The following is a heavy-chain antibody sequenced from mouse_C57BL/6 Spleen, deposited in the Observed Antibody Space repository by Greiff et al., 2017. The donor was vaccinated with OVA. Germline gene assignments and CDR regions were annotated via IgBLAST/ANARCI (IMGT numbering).Heavy chain of an antibody. V-gene: IGHV2-2*01. CDR1: GFSLTSYG. D-gene: IGHD1-1*01. CDR3: ARMDYYGSASWYFDV. CDR2: IWSGGST. Sequence: QVQLQQSGPGLVQPSQSLSITCTVSGFSLTSYGVHWVRQSPGKGLEWLGVIWSGGSTDYNAAFISRLSISKDNSKSQVFFKMNSLQADDTAIYYCARMDYYGSASWYFDVWGTGTTVTVSS. J-gene: IGHJ1*03.